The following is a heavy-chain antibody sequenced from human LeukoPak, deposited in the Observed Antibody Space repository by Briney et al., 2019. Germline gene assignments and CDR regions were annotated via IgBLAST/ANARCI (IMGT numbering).Heavy chain of an antibody. D-gene: IGHD6-19*01. J-gene: IGHJ4*02. V-gene: IGHV3-21*01. CDR1: GSTFSSYS. CDR2: ISSSSSYI. Sequence: PGGSLRLSCAASGSTFSSYSMNWVRQAPGKGLEWVSSISSSSSYIYYADSVKGRFTISRDNAKNSLYLQMNSLRAEDTAVYYCARETDAVAGHFDYWGQGTLVTVSS. CDR3: ARETDAVAGHFDY.